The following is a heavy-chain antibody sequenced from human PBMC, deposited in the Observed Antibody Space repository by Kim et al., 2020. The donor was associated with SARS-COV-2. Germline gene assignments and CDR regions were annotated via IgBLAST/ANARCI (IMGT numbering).Heavy chain of an antibody. V-gene: IGHV4-34*01. CDR1: GGSFSGYY. J-gene: IGHJ4*02. Sequence: SETLSLTCAVYGGSFSGYYWSWIRQPPGKGLEWIGEINHSGSTNYNPSLKSRVTISVDTSKNQFSLKLSSVTAADTAVYYCARGHKSSSCYYFRSACFDYWGQGTLLTVSS. CDR3: ARGHKSSSCYYFRSACFDY. CDR2: INHSGST. D-gene: IGHD3-22*01.